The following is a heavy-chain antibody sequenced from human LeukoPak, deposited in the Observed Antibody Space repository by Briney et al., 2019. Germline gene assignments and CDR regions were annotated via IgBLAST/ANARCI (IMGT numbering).Heavy chain of an antibody. J-gene: IGHJ5*02. D-gene: IGHD3-3*01. CDR3: AKDHSTYDFWSGYSAGWFDP. CDR2: IAYGGSNK. CDR1: GFTLSSYG. Sequence: GRSLRLSCAASGFTLSSYGMHWPRDSPGKGLEGVAVIAYGGSNKYYADSVKGRFNITRDNSKNTLYLQMNSLRAEDTAVYYCAKDHSTYDFWSGYSAGWFDPWGQGTLVTVSS. V-gene: IGHV3-30*18.